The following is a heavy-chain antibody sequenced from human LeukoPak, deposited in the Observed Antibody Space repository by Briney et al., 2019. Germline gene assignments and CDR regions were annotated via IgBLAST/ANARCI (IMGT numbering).Heavy chain of an antibody. Sequence: GASVKVSCKASGGTFSSYAISWVRQAPGQGLEWMGGIIPIFDTGNYAQKFQGRVTVTADASTSTAYMELSSLRSEDTAVYYCARSNYGGHSGVWFDPWGQGTLVTVSS. V-gene: IGHV1-69*01. CDR1: GGTFSSYA. CDR3: ARSNYGGHSGVWFDP. CDR2: IIPIFDTG. D-gene: IGHD4-23*01. J-gene: IGHJ5*02.